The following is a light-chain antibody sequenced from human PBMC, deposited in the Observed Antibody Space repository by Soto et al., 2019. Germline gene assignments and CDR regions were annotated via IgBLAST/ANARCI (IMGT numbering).Light chain of an antibody. J-gene: IGKJ2*01. V-gene: IGKV3-20*01. CDR1: RSLSSSY. CDR2: AAS. CDR3: QQQAT. Sequence: EIVLTQSPGPLSLSPGERAALSCRASRSLSSSYVVWYQQKPGQAPRLLIYAASRRATGIPDRFSGSGSATEYTLTISRLEPEDFAVYYCQQQATFGQGTKLEIK.